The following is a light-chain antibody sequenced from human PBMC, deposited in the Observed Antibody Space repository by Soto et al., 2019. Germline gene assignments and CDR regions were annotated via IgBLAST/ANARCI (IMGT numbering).Light chain of an antibody. V-gene: IGKV3-20*01. CDR3: QPYSTSPIT. CDR2: GAS. J-gene: IGKJ5*01. CDR1: QTVSSY. Sequence: ENVLTQSPGTLSLSPGERATLSCRASQTVSSYLTWYQQRPGQAPRLLIYGASRRATGIPDRFSGSGSGTDFTLTISRLEPEDFALYYCQPYSTSPITFGQGTRLEIK.